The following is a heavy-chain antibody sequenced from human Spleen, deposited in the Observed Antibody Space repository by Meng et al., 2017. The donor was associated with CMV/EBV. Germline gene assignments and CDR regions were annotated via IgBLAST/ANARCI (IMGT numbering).Heavy chain of an antibody. Sequence: LSLTCAASGFTFSTYWMHWVRQAPGKGLEWVSGISWNGVTKGYAGSVKGRFTISRDNAKNSLYLQMNSLRAEDTAIYYCANQPYILTGYPYFDSWGQGTLVTVSS. CDR3: ANQPYILTGYPYFDS. V-gene: IGHV3-9*01. CDR1: GFTFSTYW. CDR2: ISWNGVTK. J-gene: IGHJ4*02. D-gene: IGHD3-9*01.